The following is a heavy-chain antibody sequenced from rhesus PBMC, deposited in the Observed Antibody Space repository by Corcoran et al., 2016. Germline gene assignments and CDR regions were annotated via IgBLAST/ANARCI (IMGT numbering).Heavy chain of an antibody. V-gene: IGHV4-127*01. Sequence: QVQLQESGPGLVKPSETLSLTCAVSGYSISSGYGWSWIRQPPGKGLEGIGYSGSSSGSNHHNPSLKGRVTNSKDTSKHQFSRKLSSVTAADPAVYYCAREGSSSGWYTDYWGQGVLVTVSS. CDR3: AREGSSSGWYTDY. CDR1: GYSISSGYG. D-gene: IGHD6-31*01. J-gene: IGHJ4*01. CDR2: SGSSSGSN.